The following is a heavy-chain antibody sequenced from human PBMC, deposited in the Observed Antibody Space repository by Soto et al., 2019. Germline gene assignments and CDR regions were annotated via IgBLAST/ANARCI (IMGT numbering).Heavy chain of an antibody. J-gene: IGHJ4*02. CDR3: VKDYFTSSTMIFDY. D-gene: IGHD3-22*01. V-gene: IGHV3-23*01. Sequence: GGSLRLSCAASGFTFSSYGVSWVRQAPGKGLEWVSGISGSGDNIYYADSVKGRFSISRDNSKNTLYLQMNSLRAEDTALYYCVKDYFTSSTMIFDYWSQGTLVTGSS. CDR1: GFTFSSYG. CDR2: ISGSGDNI.